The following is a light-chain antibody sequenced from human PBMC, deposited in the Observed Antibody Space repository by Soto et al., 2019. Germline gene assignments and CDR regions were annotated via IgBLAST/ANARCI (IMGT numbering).Light chain of an antibody. J-gene: IGKJ1*01. Sequence: EIVLTQSPATLPVSPGEIATLFVRASQSVSNNYLAWYQQKPGQAPRLLIYGASNRATGIPDRFSGSGSGTDFTLTISRLEPEDFAVYYCQQYGSSGTFGQGTKVDIK. CDR2: GAS. CDR3: QQYGSSGT. V-gene: IGKV3-20*01. CDR1: QSVSNNY.